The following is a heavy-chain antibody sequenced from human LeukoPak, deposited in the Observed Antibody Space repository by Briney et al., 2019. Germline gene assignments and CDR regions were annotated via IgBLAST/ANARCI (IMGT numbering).Heavy chain of an antibody. CDR2: IRCSGGNT. Sequence: GGSLILCCAASGFTFSSNAMISVPQAPGKVLECVSVIRCSGGNTYYADSVKGRLTISRDNSKTTLYLHMNSLRAEETAVYYCAKAVGSGWRYYFDYWGQGTLVTVSS. CDR1: GFTFSSNA. D-gene: IGHD6-19*01. CDR3: AKAVGSGWRYYFDY. J-gene: IGHJ4*02. V-gene: IGHV3-23*01.